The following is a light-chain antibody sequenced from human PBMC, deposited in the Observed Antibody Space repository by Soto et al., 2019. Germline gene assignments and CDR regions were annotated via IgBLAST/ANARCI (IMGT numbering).Light chain of an antibody. Sequence: EIVLTQSPGTLSLSPGERVTLSCRASQSIDNNHLAWYQQKPGQAPRLLIHGTSNRATGIPDRFSGSGSGTDFTLTFNRLEHEDFAVYYYEYYGTSITFGGGTKVEIK. V-gene: IGKV3-20*01. J-gene: IGKJ4*01. CDR2: GTS. CDR3: EYYGTSIT. CDR1: QSIDNNH.